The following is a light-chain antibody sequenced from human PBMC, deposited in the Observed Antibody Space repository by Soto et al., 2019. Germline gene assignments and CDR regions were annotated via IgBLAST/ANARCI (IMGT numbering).Light chain of an antibody. CDR1: SSDVGSYNL. V-gene: IGLV2-23*02. Sequence: QSVLTQPASVAGSPGQSITISFTGTSSDVGSYNLVSWYQQHPGKAPKLMIYEVSKRPSGVSNRFSGSKSGNTASLTISGLQAEDEADYYCCSYAGSSTPYVFGTGTKATVL. CDR2: EVS. J-gene: IGLJ1*01. CDR3: CSYAGSSTPYV.